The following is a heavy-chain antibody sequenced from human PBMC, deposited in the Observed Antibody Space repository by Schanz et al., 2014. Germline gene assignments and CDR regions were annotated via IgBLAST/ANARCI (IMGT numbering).Heavy chain of an antibody. CDR2: ISYDGSIT. D-gene: IGHD3-10*01. Sequence: QVQLVESGGGVVQPGRSLRLSCAASGFTFSNSPLHWVRQAPGKGLDWVAVISYDGSITYYADSVKDRFTISRDNSKNIMFMQLNSLKTEDTAVDYCAGDGGFDSINAFDFWGQGTMVTVSS. CDR3: AGDGGFDSINAFDF. V-gene: IGHV3-30*04. CDR1: GFTFSNSP. J-gene: IGHJ3*01.